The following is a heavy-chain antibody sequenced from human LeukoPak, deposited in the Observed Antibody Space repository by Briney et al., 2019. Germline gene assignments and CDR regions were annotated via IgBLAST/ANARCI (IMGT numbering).Heavy chain of an antibody. D-gene: IGHD6-19*01. CDR3: ARGGGQWLKAFDI. CDR1: GFTFSSYE. V-gene: IGHV3-48*03. J-gene: IGHJ3*02. Sequence: PGGSLRLSCAASGFTFSSYEMNWVRQAPGKGLEWVSYISSSGSTIYYADSVKGRFTISRDNAKNSLYLQMNSLRAEDTAVYYCARGGGQWLKAFDIWGQGTMVTVSS. CDR2: ISSSGSTI.